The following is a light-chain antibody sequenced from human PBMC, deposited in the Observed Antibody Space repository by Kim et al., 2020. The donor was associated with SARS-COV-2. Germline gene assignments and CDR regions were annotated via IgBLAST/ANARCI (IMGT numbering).Light chain of an antibody. J-gene: IGKJ2*01. Sequence: LSLSPGDRATLSCRASQSVGTLLGWYQQKPGQAPRLVIYDASKRATGIPARFSGSGSGTDFTLTISSLEPEDLAVYYCQQRSDSYNFGQGTKLEI. V-gene: IGKV3-11*01. CDR2: DAS. CDR1: QSVGTL. CDR3: QQRSDSYN.